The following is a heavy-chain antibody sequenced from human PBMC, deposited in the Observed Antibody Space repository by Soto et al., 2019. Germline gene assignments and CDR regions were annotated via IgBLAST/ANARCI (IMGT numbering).Heavy chain of an antibody. CDR2: IYYSGST. Sequence: SEPLSLTSSISGSAISIYYWSWIRQPPGKGLEWIGYIYYSGSTNYNPSLKSRVTISVDTSKNQFSLKLSSVTAADTAVYYCARVWGGAFDIWGQGTMVT. V-gene: IGHV4-59*01. D-gene: IGHD3-10*01. CDR3: ARVWGGAFDI. J-gene: IGHJ3*02. CDR1: GSAISIYY.